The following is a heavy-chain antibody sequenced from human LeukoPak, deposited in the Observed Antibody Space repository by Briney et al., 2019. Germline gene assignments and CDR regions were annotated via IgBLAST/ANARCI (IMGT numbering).Heavy chain of an antibody. J-gene: IGHJ4*02. D-gene: IGHD2-15*01. Sequence: GESLKISCKASGYKFTSYWIGWVRQIPGKGLEWMGLIYPSDSDTRYSPSFKGQVNISADKSINTAYLQWRSLKASDTATYYCARRFAEPSGARFYFDSWGQGTLVTVSS. CDR2: IYPSDSDT. CDR1: GYKFTSYW. V-gene: IGHV5-51*01. CDR3: ARRFAEPSGARFYFDS.